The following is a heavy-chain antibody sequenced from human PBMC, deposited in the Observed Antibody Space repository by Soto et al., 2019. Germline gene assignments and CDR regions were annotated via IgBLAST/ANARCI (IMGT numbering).Heavy chain of an antibody. Sequence: SETLSLTCTVSGGSISSSSYYWGWIRQPPGKGLEWIGSIYYSGSTYYNPSLKSRVTISVDTSKNQFSLKLSSVTAVDTAVYYCARHDGICSGGSCYSEWFDPWGQGTLVTVS. D-gene: IGHD2-15*01. J-gene: IGHJ5*02. CDR1: GGSISSSSYY. CDR2: IYYSGST. V-gene: IGHV4-39*01. CDR3: ARHDGICSGGSCYSEWFDP.